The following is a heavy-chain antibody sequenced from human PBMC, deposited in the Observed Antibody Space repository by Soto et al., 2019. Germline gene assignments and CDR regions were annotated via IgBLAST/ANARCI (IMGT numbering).Heavy chain of an antibody. Sequence: QVQLQESGPGLVKPSETLSLTCTVSGGSISSYYWSWIRQPPGKGLEWIGYIYYSGITNYNPSLKGRVTISVDTSKIQCTLKLSSVTAADTAVYSCARRRPGDYTTDYFDSWGQGTLVTVSS. J-gene: IGHJ4*02. CDR1: GGSISSYY. D-gene: IGHD4-17*01. CDR3: ARRRPGDYTTDYFDS. V-gene: IGHV4-59*08. CDR2: IYYSGIT.